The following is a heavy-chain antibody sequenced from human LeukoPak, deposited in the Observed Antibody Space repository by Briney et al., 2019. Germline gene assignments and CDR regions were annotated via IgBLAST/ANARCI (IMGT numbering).Heavy chain of an antibody. D-gene: IGHD1-26*01. Sequence: PGGSLRLSCAASGFTFSSYSMNWVRQAPGTAMEWVSSITRSGTYIFYADSVKGRFTISRDNSKNSLYLQMDSLGPEDTAVYYCARDPYSGSYGNEYYYYMDVWGKGTTVTISS. V-gene: IGHV3-21*01. CDR3: ARDPYSGSYGNEYYYYMDV. J-gene: IGHJ6*03. CDR2: ITRSGTYI. CDR1: GFTFSSYS.